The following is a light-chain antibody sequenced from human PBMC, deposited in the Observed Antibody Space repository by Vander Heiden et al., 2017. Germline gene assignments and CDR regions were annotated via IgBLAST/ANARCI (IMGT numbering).Light chain of an antibody. CDR2: GAS. J-gene: IGKJ2*01. CDR1: QSVSSD. V-gene: IGKV3-15*01. Sequence: EVGMTHSPASLSVSPGGTATLSCRASQSVSSDLAWYLQNPGQAPRLLIYGASVRATGVPARFSASGSGTEFTLTISSLQSEDSTSYYCQQYNAWPHTFGRGTSLEIK. CDR3: QQYNAWPHT.